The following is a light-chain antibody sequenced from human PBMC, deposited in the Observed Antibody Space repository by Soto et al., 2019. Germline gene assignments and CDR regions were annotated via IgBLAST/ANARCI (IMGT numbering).Light chain of an antibody. J-gene: IGKJ2*01. V-gene: IGKV2-28*01. CDR1: QSLLHSNGYNY. CDR2: LGS. CDR3: KQAIQTPRYT. Sequence: DIVMTQSPLSLPVTPGEPASISCRSSQSLLHSNGYNYLDWYLQKPGQSPQLLIYLGSNRASGVPDRFSGSGSGTDFTLKISRVEAEYVGVYYCKQAIQTPRYTFGQGTKLEIK.